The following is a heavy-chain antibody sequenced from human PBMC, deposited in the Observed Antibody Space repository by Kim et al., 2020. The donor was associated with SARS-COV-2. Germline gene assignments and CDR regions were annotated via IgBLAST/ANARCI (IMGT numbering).Heavy chain of an antibody. J-gene: IGHJ3*02. CDR3: ARHRSGWQWLVDDAFDI. CDR2: IYYSGST. CDR1: GGSISSSSYY. V-gene: IGHV4-39*01. D-gene: IGHD6-19*01. Sequence: SETLSLTCTVSGGSISSSSYYWGWIRQPPGKGLEWIGSIYYSGSTYYNPSLKSRVTISVDTSKNQFSLKLSSVTAADTAVYYCARHRSGWQWLVDDAFDIWGQGTMVTVSS.